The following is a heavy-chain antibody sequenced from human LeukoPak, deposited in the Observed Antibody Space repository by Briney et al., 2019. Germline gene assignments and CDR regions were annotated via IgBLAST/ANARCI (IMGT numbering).Heavy chain of an antibody. V-gene: IGHV5-10-1*01. CDR1: GWIFTNYW. J-gene: IGHJ4*02. Sequence: KARASLLISCKGAGWIFTNYWINWVRMLPRKGLEGMGRIDSSDSYTNYSQYFQGSVTISVDKSITTAYLQWNSLKASDTAMYYGARSDCSGSDCNLLPYWGQGTLVTVSS. CDR3: ARSDCSGSDCNLLPY. D-gene: IGHD2-15*01. CDR2: IDSSDSYT.